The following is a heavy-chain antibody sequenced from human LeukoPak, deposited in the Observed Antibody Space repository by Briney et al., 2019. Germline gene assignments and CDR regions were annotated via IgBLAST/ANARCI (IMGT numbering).Heavy chain of an antibody. D-gene: IGHD6-19*01. V-gene: IGHV3-23*01. CDR3: AKEIGSGWYGTSPFDY. CDR1: GFTFSSSA. J-gene: IGHJ4*02. CDR2: ISDSGDRE. Sequence: PGGSLRLSCAASGFTFSSSAMSWVRQVSGKGLEWVSGISDSGDREYYAESVKGRLTISRDNSMNTLYLQMNRLRADDTAVYYCAKEIGSGWYGTSPFDYWGQGTLVTVSS.